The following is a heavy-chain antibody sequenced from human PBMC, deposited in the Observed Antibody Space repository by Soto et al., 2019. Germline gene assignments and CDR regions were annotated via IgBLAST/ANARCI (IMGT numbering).Heavy chain of an antibody. Sequence: SSETRSLSCSVSGGTPSSCYWSGCRQPPGKRLEWIGYIYYSGSTNYNPSLKSRVTISVDTAKNQFSLKLSSVTAADTAVYYCAWGGRRHLHRLLHYWGQATFGTFSS. D-gene: IGHD3-22*01. CDR2: IYYSGST. CDR1: GGTPSSCY. V-gene: IGHV4-59*01. CDR3: AWGGRRHLHRLLHY. J-gene: IGHJ4*02.